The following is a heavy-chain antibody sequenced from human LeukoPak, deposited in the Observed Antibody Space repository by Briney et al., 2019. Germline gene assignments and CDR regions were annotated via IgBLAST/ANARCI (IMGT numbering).Heavy chain of an antibody. CDR3: AKYQAIWRGYFDY. J-gene: IGHJ4*02. CDR1: GYTFGNYA. Sequence: GGSLRLSCAASGYTFGNYAMSWVRQAPGKGLEWVSGITGGGGSTYYADSVRGRFTVSRDTSKNTLYLQMNSLRAEDTALYYCAKYQAIWRGYFDYWGQGTLVTVSS. V-gene: IGHV3-23*01. D-gene: IGHD3-3*01. CDR2: ITGGGGST.